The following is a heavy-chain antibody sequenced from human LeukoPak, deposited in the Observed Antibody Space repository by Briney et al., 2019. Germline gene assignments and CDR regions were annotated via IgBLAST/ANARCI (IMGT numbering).Heavy chain of an antibody. CDR1: GGSFSGYY. CDR3: CAVAGTY. Sequence: NASETLSLTCAVYGGSFSGYYWSWIRQPPGKGLEWIREINHSGSTNYNPSLKSRVTISVDTSKNQFSLKLSSVTAADTAVYYCCAVAGTYWGQGTLVTVSS. V-gene: IGHV4-34*01. D-gene: IGHD6-19*01. J-gene: IGHJ4*02. CDR2: INHSGST.